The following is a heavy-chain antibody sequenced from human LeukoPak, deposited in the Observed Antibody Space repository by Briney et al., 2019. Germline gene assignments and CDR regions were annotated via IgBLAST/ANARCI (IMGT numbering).Heavy chain of an antibody. J-gene: IGHJ6*02. CDR1: GFTFSNAW. D-gene: IGHD3-10*01. CDR2: IKSKTDGGTT. Sequence: GGSLRLSCAASGFTFSNAWMSWVRQAPGKGLEWVGRIKSKTDGGTTDYAAPVKGRFTISRDDSKNTLYLQMNSLKTGDTAVYYCTTRPSMVRGVTYYYYGMDVWGQGTTVTVSS. V-gene: IGHV3-15*01. CDR3: TTRPSMVRGVTYYYYGMDV.